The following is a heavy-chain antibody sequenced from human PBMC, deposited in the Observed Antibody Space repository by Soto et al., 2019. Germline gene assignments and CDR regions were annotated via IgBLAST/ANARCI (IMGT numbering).Heavy chain of an antibody. D-gene: IGHD3-9*01. CDR3: VKDWYYNILTGYYYYGMDV. V-gene: IGHV3-7*01. Sequence: PGGSLRLSCAASGFTFSSYWMSWVRQAPGKGLEWVANIKQDGSKKYYVDSVKGRFTISRDNAKNSLYLQMNSLRAEDTAVYYCVKDWYYNILTGYYYYGMDVWGQGTTVTVSS. J-gene: IGHJ6*02. CDR2: IKQDGSKK. CDR1: GFTFSSYW.